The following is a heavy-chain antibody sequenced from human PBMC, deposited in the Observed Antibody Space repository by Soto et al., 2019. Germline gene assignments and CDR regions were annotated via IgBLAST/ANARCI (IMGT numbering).Heavy chain of an antibody. D-gene: IGHD6-13*01. CDR2: FDPEDGET. V-gene: IGHV1-24*01. J-gene: IGHJ4*02. CDR1: GYTLTELS. CDR3: ATKSHSSSWYVEFDY. Sequence: GPPVKVSCKVSGYTLTELSMHWVRQAPGKGLEWMGGFDPEDGETIYAQKFQGRVTMTEDTSTDTAYMELSSLRSEDTAVYYCATKSHSSSWYVEFDYWGQGTLVTVSS.